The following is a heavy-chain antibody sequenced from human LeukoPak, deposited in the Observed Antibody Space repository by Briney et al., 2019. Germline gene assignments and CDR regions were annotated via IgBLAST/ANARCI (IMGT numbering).Heavy chain of an antibody. V-gene: IGHV3-7*01. Sequence: GGSLRLPCAASGSTFSDYWMTWVRQVPGKGLEWVANVGRDGSEKNYVDSVEGRFTISRDNAKKSLDLEMNSLRVEDTALYYCAKVGTWELQRVFENWGQGTLVTVSS. CDR3: AKVGTWELQRVFEN. CDR1: GSTFSDYW. J-gene: IGHJ4*02. D-gene: IGHD1-26*01. CDR2: VGRDGSEK.